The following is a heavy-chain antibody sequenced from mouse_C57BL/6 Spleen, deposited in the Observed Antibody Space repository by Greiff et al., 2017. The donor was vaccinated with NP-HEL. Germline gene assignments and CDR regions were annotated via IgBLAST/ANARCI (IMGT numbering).Heavy chain of an antibody. V-gene: IGHV1-50*01. CDR2: IDPSDSYT. CDR3: ARSDYWAPFDY. J-gene: IGHJ2*01. D-gene: IGHD1-1*01. CDR1: GYTFTSYW. Sequence: QVQLQQPGAELVKPGASVKLSCKASGYTFTSYWMQWVKQRPGQGLEWIGEIDPSDSYTNYNQKFKGKATLTVDTSSSTSYMQLSSLTSEDSAVYYCARSDYWAPFDYWGQGTTLTVSS.